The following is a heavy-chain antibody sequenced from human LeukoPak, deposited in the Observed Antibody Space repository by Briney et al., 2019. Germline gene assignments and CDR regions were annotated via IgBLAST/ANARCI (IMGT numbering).Heavy chain of an antibody. CDR1: GFTLSSYW. Sequence: GGSLRLSCAASGFTLSSYWMSWVRQAPGKGLEWVANIKQDGSEKYYVDSVKGRFTISRDNTKNTLYLQMNRLRAEDTAVYYCVRMFYYFDLWGRGTLVTVSS. CDR2: IKQDGSEK. D-gene: IGHD3-10*02. V-gene: IGHV3-7*01. J-gene: IGHJ2*01. CDR3: VRMFYYFDL.